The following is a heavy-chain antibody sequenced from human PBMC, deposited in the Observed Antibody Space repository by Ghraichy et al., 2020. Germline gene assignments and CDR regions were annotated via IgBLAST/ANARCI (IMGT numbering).Heavy chain of an antibody. J-gene: IGHJ5*02. CDR2: INHSGST. V-gene: IGHV4-34*01. CDR1: GGSFSGYY. D-gene: IGHD3-22*01. CDR3: ARGRVVVTYSNWFDP. Sequence: SETLSLTCAVYGGSFSGYYWSWIRQPPGKGLEWIGEINHSGSTNYNPSLKSRVTISVDTSKNQFSLKLSSVTAADTAVYYCARGRVVVTYSNWFDPWGQGTLVTVSS.